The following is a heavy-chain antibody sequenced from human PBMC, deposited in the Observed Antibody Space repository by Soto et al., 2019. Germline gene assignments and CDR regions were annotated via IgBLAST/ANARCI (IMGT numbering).Heavy chain of an antibody. D-gene: IGHD3-16*01. CDR2: IIPIFGTA. CDR3: AGGESRGGGLQEWYFDL. Sequence: QVQLVQSGAEVKKPGSSVKVSCKASGGTFSSYAISWVRQAPGQGLEWMGGIIPIFGTANYAQKFQGRVTMTADKATSTAYMELSSLRSEDTVVYYWAGGESRGGGLQEWYFDLWGRGTLVTVSS. CDR1: GGTFSSYA. J-gene: IGHJ2*01. V-gene: IGHV1-69*06.